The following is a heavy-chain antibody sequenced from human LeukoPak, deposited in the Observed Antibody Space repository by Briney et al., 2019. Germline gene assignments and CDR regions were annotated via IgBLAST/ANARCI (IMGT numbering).Heavy chain of an antibody. Sequence: PSETLSLTCTVSGGSISSYYWSWIRQPAGKGLEGIGDIYYSGSTNYNPSLKSRVTMSVDTSKNQFSLKLSSVTAADTAVYYCARDGDETRGVLWNFDYWGQGTLVTVSS. V-gene: IGHV4-59*01. CDR1: GGSISSYY. CDR2: IYYSGST. D-gene: IGHD2-21*01. J-gene: IGHJ4*02. CDR3: ARDGDETRGVLWNFDY.